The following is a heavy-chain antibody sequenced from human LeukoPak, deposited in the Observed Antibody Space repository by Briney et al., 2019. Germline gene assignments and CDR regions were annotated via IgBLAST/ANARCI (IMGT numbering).Heavy chain of an antibody. V-gene: IGHV3-20*04. CDR3: AREPYGSGSYGVDY. Sequence: PGGSLRLSCAASGFTFDDYGMRWVRHAPGKGLEWVSGINWNGGSTGYADSVKGRFTISRDNAKNSLYLQMNSLRAEDTALYYCAREPYGSGSYGVDYWGQGTLVTVSS. CDR2: INWNGGST. D-gene: IGHD3-10*01. CDR1: GFTFDDYG. J-gene: IGHJ4*02.